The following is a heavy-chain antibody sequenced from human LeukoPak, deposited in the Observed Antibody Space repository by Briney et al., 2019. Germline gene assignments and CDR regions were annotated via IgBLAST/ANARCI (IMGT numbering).Heavy chain of an antibody. J-gene: IGHJ3*02. CDR1: GFTVSSNY. D-gene: IGHD3-22*01. CDR3: ARSGLYYDSSGYVFDI. CDR2: IYSGGST. Sequence: PGGSLRLSCAASGFTVSSNYMSWVRQAPGKGLEWVSVIYSGGSTYYADSVKGRFTISRDNSKNTLYLQMNSLRAEDTAVYYCARSGLYYDSSGYVFDIWGQGTMVTVSS. V-gene: IGHV3-66*01.